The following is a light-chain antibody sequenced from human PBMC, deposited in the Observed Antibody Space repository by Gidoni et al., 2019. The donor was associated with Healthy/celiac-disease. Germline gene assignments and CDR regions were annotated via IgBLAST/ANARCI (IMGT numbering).Light chain of an antibody. J-gene: IGKJ1*01. V-gene: IGKV3-20*01. CDR3: QQYGSSPPWT. Sequence: ESALTHSPGPLASSPGERASLSCRASQSVSSSYLAWYRQKPGQAPRRLIYGAPSRATGIPDRFSGSGSGTDFTLTISRLGPEEFAVYYCQQYGSSPPWTFGQGTKVEIK. CDR2: GAP. CDR1: QSVSSSY.